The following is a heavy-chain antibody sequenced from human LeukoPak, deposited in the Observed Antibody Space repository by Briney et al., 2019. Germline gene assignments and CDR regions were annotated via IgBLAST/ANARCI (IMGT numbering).Heavy chain of an antibody. D-gene: IGHD2-2*01. CDR3: ARGPFVVVPAADSWFDP. CDR2: INPNSGGK. Sequence: ASVKVSCKASGYTFTGYYMHWVRQAPGQGLEWMGWINPNSGGKNYAQKFQGRVTMTRDTSISTAYMELSRLRSDDTAVYYCARGPFVVVPAADSWFDPWGQGTLVTVSS. CDR1: GYTFTGYY. V-gene: IGHV1-2*02. J-gene: IGHJ5*02.